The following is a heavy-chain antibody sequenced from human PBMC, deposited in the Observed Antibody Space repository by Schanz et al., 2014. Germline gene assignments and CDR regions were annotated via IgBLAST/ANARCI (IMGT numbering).Heavy chain of an antibody. CDR3: TIMVRRSTGFDY. V-gene: IGHV3-7*01. CDR1: GFTFTGHW. CDR2: IKEDGSEK. Sequence: VQLVESGGGVVQPGGSLRLSCAASGFTFTGHWMSWVRQAPGKGLEWVANIKEDGSEKYYVDSVKGRFTISRDNAKNSLYLQMNSLRAEDTAVYYCTIMVRRSTGFDYWGQGTLVTVSS. D-gene: IGHD3-10*01. J-gene: IGHJ4*02.